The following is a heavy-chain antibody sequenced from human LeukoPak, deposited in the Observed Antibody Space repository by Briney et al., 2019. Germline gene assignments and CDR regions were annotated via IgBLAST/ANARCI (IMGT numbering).Heavy chain of an antibody. V-gene: IGHV1-69*06. J-gene: IGHJ4*02. CDR1: GSTFSSYT. Sequence: GASVKVSCKASGSTFSSYTISWVRQAPGQGLEWMGGIIPIFGRASYAQKFQGRVTITADKSTSTGYMELRSLRSEDTAVYYCARDGGDDWDYRGQGTLVTVSS. CDR3: ARDGGDDWDY. CDR2: IIPIFGRA. D-gene: IGHD3-9*01.